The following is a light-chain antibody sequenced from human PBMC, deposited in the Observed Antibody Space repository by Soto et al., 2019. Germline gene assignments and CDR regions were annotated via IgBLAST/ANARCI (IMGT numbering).Light chain of an antibody. CDR2: DAS. J-gene: IGKJ2*01. CDR1: QSVSSSY. Sequence: EIVLTQSPGTLSLSPGEGATLSCRASQSVSSSYLAWYQQKPGQAPRLLIYDASSRATGIPDRFSGSGSGTDFTLTISRLAPEDYAVYYCQRFGSLPYTFGQGTKLEIK. CDR3: QRFGSLPYT. V-gene: IGKV3-20*01.